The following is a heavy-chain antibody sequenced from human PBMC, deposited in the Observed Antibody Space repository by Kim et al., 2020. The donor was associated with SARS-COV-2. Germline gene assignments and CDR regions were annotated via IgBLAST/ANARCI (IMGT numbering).Heavy chain of an antibody. D-gene: IGHD2-2*01. CDR2: IYTSGST. J-gene: IGHJ5*02. Sequence: SETLSLTCTVSGGSISSYYWSWIRQPAGKGLEWIGRIYTSGSTNYNPSLKSRVTMSVDTSKNQFSLKLSSVTAADTAVYYCAREGGYCSSTSCYFSGFDPWGQGTLVTVSS. CDR1: GGSISSYY. CDR3: AREGGYCSSTSCYFSGFDP. V-gene: IGHV4-4*07.